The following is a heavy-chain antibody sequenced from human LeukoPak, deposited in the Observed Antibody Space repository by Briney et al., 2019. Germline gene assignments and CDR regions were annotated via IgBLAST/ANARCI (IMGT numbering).Heavy chain of an antibody. D-gene: IGHD3-22*01. Sequence: GRSLRLSCAASGFTFSSYGMHWVRQAPGKGLEWVAVISYDGSNKYYVDSVKGRFTISRDNAKNSLYLQMNSLRAEDTAVYYCATPLDYYDRSGYHQGGDWGQGTLVTVSS. CDR3: ATPLDYYDRSGYHQGGD. CDR2: ISYDGSNK. J-gene: IGHJ4*02. V-gene: IGHV3-30*03. CDR1: GFTFSSYG.